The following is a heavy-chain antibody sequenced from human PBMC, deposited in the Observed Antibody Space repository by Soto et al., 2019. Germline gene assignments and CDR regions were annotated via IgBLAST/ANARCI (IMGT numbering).Heavy chain of an antibody. Sequence: ASVKVSCKASGYTFTSYGISWVRQAPGQGLEWMGWISAYNGNTNYAQKLQGRVTMTTDTSTSTAYMELRSLRSDDTAVYYCARDSAWEHINWFDPWGKGTLVTVSS. D-gene: IGHD1-26*01. V-gene: IGHV1-18*01. CDR1: GYTFTSYG. CDR2: ISAYNGNT. CDR3: ARDSAWEHINWFDP. J-gene: IGHJ5*02.